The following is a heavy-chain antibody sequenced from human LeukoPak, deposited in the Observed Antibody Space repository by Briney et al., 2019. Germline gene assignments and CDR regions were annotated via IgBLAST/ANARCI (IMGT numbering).Heavy chain of an antibody. CDR3: AGEANNDAFDI. V-gene: IGHV4-34*01. CDR1: GGSFNGYY. Sequence: AETLSLTCAVYGGSFNGYYWSWLRQPPGMGLEWIGEINNSGSTNYNPSLKRRVTISVNTSNNQFSLKLITVPAADTAAYYYAGEANNDAFDIWGPGKLVTVSS. J-gene: IGHJ3*02. CDR2: INNSGST.